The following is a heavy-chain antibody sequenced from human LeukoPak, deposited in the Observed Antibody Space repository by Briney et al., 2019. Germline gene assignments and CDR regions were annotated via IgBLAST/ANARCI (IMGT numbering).Heavy chain of an antibody. CDR2: IYPGDSDT. CDR1: GYIFTTYW. D-gene: IGHD2-2*01. CDR3: ARRLLRGYCSSTSCYAGVDY. J-gene: IGHJ4*02. Sequence: GESLKISCKGSGYIFTTYWIGWVRQMPGKGLEWMGIIYPGDSDTRYSPSFQGQVTISADKSISTAYLQWSSLKASDTAMYYCARRLLRGYCSSTSCYAGVDYWGQGTLVTVSS. V-gene: IGHV5-51*01.